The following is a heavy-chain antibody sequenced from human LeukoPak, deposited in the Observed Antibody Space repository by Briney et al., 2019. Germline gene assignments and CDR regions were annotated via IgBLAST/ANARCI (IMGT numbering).Heavy chain of an antibody. CDR2: ISYSGST. CDR1: GGSISSYY. J-gene: IGHJ5*02. Sequence: SETLSLTGTVFGGSISSYYWSWIRQPPGRGLEWLGYISYSGSTSYNPSLKSRVAISLGTSRNQFSLKLTSVTAADTAVYYCARHGSGSSLALYPWGQGTLVTVSS. CDR3: ARHGSGSSLALYP. V-gene: IGHV4-59*08. D-gene: IGHD3-10*01.